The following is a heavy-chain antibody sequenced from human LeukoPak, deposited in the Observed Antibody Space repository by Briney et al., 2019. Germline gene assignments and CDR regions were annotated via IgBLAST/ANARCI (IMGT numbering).Heavy chain of an antibody. CDR2: IYWNDDE. D-gene: IGHD5-12*01. CDR1: GFLLSTSEVG. V-gene: IGHV2-5*04. J-gene: IGHJ4*02. CDR3: ARGRGSARASLFDY. Sequence: SGPTLVNPPQTLTLTCTYSGFLLSTSEVGVGWLRQVPGKALEWHALIYWNDDEYYSTSLKTRLTIIKDTSKNQVVLKMTNMDAVDRGTYYCARGRGSARASLFDYWGQGTLVTVSP.